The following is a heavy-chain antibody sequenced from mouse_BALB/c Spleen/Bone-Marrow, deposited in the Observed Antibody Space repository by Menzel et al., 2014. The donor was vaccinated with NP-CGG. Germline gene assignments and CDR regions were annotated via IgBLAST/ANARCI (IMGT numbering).Heavy chain of an antibody. CDR1: GYAFSAYW. CDR3: ARSGYGSNYDY. Sequence: VQLQQSGAELVRPGSSVKISCKASGYAFSAYWMIWVKQRPGQGLEWIGQIYPGDGDTNYNGKFKGKATLTADKSSSTAYMQLSSLTSEDSAVYFCARSGYGSNYDYWGQGTTLTVSS. V-gene: IGHV1-80*01. CDR2: IYPGDGDT. J-gene: IGHJ2*01. D-gene: IGHD1-1*01.